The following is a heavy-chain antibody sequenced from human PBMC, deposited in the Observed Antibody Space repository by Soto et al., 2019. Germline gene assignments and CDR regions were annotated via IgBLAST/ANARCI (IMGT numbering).Heavy chain of an antibody. D-gene: IGHD5-12*01. CDR3: ARYIVATISWGVSAYGDYAH. Sequence: SETLSLTCTVSGGSISSSSYYWGWIRQPPGKGLEWIGSIYYSGSTYYNPSLKSRVNISVDTSKNQISLKLSSVTAADTALYYCARYIVATISWGVSAYGDYAHWGQGTLVTVSS. V-gene: IGHV4-39*01. J-gene: IGHJ4*02. CDR2: IYYSGST. CDR1: GGSISSSSYY.